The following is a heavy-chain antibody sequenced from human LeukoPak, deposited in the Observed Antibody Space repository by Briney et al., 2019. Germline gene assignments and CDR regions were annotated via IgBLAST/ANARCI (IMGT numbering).Heavy chain of an antibody. CDR2: INPNSGGT. J-gene: IGHJ3*02. Sequence: ASVKVSCKASGYTFTSYDINWVRQAPGQGLEWMGWINPNSGGTNYAQKFQGRVTMTRDTSISTAYVELSRLRSDDTAVYYCARATDIVVVVAASGRGAFDIWGQGTVVTVSS. CDR3: ARATDIVVVVAASGRGAFDI. CDR1: GYTFTSYD. V-gene: IGHV1-2*02. D-gene: IGHD2-15*01.